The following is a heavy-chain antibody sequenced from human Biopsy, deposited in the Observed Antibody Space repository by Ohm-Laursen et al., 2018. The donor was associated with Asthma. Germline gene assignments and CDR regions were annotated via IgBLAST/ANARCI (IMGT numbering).Heavy chain of an antibody. J-gene: IGHJ4*02. V-gene: IGHV4-30-4*08. Sequence: LRLSCTASGFTVSRDHMFWVRQPPGKGLEWIGYIYHSVSTYYSPSLKSRVAISGDTSKNQFSLKLSFVTAADTAVYYCARGPMHDYYFDNWGQGTLVTVSS. D-gene: IGHD1-1*01. CDR1: GFTVSRDH. CDR2: IYHSVST. CDR3: ARGPMHDYYFDN.